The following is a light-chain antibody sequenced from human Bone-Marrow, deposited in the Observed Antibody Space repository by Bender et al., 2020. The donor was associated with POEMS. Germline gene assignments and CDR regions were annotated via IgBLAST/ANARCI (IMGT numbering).Light chain of an antibody. J-gene: IGLJ2*01. V-gene: IGLV2-14*03. CDR2: DVT. Sequence: QSALTQPASVSGSPGQSITISCAGTSSDIGGYNYVSWYQQHPGKAPKLMIFDVTDRPSGVSNRFSGSKSANTASLTISGLQAADEADYYCCSYAGRITFAVFGGGTKLTVL. CDR3: CSYAGRITFAV. CDR1: SSDIGGYNY.